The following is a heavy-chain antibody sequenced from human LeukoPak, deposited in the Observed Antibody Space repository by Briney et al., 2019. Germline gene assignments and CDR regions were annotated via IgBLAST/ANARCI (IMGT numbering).Heavy chain of an antibody. CDR2: IYQSGRT. CDR3: ARRRADTTVGDALDI. V-gene: IGHV4-30-2*01. Sequence: KTSETLSLTCAVSGDSITAGDPSWSWIRQPPGKGLEWIGDIYQSGRTFFNPSLKSRVSISIDRPKNQFSLKLGSVTAADTAVYYCARRRADTTVGDALDIWGQGTMVSVSS. J-gene: IGHJ3*02. CDR1: GDSITAGDPS. D-gene: IGHD5-18*01.